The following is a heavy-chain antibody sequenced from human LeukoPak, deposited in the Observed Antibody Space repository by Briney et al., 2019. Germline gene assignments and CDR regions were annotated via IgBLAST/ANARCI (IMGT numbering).Heavy chain of an antibody. J-gene: IGHJ4*02. V-gene: IGHV3-15*01. CDR2: IKSRTDGETT. CDR1: GGSISSSNW. Sequence: SSETLSLTCAVSGGSISSSNWWSWVRQPPGKGLEWVGRIKSRTDGETTDYAAPVTGRFIISRDDSKNTLYLQMNSLKTEDTAVYYCSRIVGATNYYWGQGTLVTVSS. D-gene: IGHD1-26*01. CDR3: SRIVGATNYY.